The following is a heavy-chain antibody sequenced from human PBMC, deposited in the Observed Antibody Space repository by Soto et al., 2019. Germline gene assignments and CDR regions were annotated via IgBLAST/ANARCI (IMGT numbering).Heavy chain of an antibody. Sequence: TLSLTCTVSGCSISSGGYYWIWIRQDPGKGLDGIGYSYDSGGTYYNPSLKSRVTISVDTANNQFSMKLSSVTAAETAVYYCAPRYGDYWGQGTLVTVSS. J-gene: IGHJ4*02. V-gene: IGHV4-31*03. CDR2: SYDSGGT. CDR1: GCSISSGGYY. D-gene: IGHD3-9*01. CDR3: APRYGDY.